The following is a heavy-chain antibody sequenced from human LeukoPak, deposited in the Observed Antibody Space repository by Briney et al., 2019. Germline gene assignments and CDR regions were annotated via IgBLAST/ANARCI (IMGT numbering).Heavy chain of an antibody. CDR2: TYDRTRWYF. D-gene: IGHD6-19*01. V-gene: IGHV6-1*01. CDR3: ARGGAGWYVSAFDP. J-gene: IGHJ5*02. CDR1: GDSVSNNGAS. Sequence: SQTLSLTCAISGDSVSNNGASWNWIRQSPSRGLEWLGRTYDRTRWYFDYAVSVRSRATINPDTSKNQFSLQLDSVTPEDTAVYYCARGGAGWYVSAFDPWGQATLVTVSS.